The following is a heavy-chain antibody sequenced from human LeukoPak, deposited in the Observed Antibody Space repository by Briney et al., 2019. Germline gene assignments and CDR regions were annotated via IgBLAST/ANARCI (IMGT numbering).Heavy chain of an antibody. V-gene: IGHV3-11*04. CDR2: IHTSGNII. J-gene: IGHJ4*02. CDR1: GYSISSGYY. Sequence: LSLTCTVSGYSISSGYYWGWIRQPPGKGLEWISYIHTSGNIIYYADSVRGRFTISRDNAENSLYLQMNSLTAEDTAVYYCADNLSLWGQGTLVTVSS. CDR3: ADNLSL. D-gene: IGHD1-1*01.